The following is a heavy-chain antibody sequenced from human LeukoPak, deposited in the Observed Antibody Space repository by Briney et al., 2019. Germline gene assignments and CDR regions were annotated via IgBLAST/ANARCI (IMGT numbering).Heavy chain of an antibody. CDR3: ARRDCNSFKYFSFDY. D-gene: IGHD2/OR15-2a*01. J-gene: IGHJ4*02. Sequence: GRFTISRDDSKNTAYLQMDSLRTEDTAVYYCARRDCNSFKYFSFDYWGQGILVTVSS. V-gene: IGHV3-73*01.